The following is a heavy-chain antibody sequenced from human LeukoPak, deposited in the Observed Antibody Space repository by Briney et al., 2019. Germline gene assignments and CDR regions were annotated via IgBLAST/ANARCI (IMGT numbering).Heavy chain of an antibody. Sequence: GGSLRLSCAASGFTFSSYAMSWVRQAPGKGLEWVSAISGSGGSTYYADSVKSRFTISRDNSKNTLYLQMNSLRAEDTAVYYCAKAVAVARYAQLDYWGQGTLVTVSS. D-gene: IGHD6-19*01. CDR2: ISGSGGST. V-gene: IGHV3-23*01. J-gene: IGHJ4*02. CDR1: GFTFSSYA. CDR3: AKAVAVARYAQLDY.